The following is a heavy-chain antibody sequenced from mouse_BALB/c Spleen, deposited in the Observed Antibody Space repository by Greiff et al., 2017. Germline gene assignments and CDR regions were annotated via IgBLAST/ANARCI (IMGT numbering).Heavy chain of an antibody. CDR1: GFNIKDTY. D-gene: IGHD4-1*01. CDR3: AMTGGFAY. Sequence: EVQLQQSGAELVKPGASVKLSCTASGFNIKDTYMRWVKQRPEQGLEWIGRIDPANGNTKYDPKFQGKATITADTSSNTAYLQLSSLTSDDTAVYYCAMTGGFAYWGQGTLVTVSA. CDR2: IDPANGNT. V-gene: IGHV14-3*02. J-gene: IGHJ3*01.